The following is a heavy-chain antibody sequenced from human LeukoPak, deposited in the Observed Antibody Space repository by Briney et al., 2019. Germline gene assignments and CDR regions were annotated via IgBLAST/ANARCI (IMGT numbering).Heavy chain of an antibody. CDR2: ISAYNGNT. J-gene: IGHJ4*02. V-gene: IGHV1-18*01. CDR1: GYTFTSYG. Sequence: ASVKVSCTASGYTFTSYGISWVRQAPGQGLEWMGWISAYNGNTNYAQTLQGRVTMTTDTSTSTAYMELRSLRSDDTAVYYCARTGVITMVRGVIEYWGQGTLVTISS. CDR3: ARTGVITMVRGVIEY. D-gene: IGHD3-10*01.